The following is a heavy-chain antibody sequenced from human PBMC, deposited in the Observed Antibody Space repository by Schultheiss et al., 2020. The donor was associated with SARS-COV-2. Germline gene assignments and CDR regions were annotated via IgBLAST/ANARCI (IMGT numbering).Heavy chain of an antibody. D-gene: IGHD3-22*01. J-gene: IGHJ4*02. V-gene: IGHV3-30*04. CDR3: ASSYDSSGYCFDY. Sequence: GESLKISCAASGFTFSSYAMHWVRQAPGKGLEWVAVISYDGSNKYYADSVKGRFTISRDNSKNTLYLQMNSLRAEDTAVYYCASSYDSSGYCFDYWGQGTLVTVSS. CDR1: GFTFSSYA. CDR2: ISYDGSNK.